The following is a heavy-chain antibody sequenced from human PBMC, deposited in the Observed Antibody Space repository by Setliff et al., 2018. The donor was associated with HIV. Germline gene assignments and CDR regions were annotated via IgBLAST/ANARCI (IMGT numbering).Heavy chain of an antibody. CDR3: ARLGSGWNWVTRIDY. CDR2: VSYNGNT. D-gene: IGHD6-19*01. CDR1: GGTISSHY. J-gene: IGHJ4*02. Sequence: SETLSLTCNVSGGTISSHYWSWIRQPSGKGLQWIGAVSYNGNTYYNVSLTSRVTISVDTSKNLFSLKLRSVAAADTGTYYCARLGSGWNWVTRIDYWGQGTLVTVSS. V-gene: IGHV4-59*04.